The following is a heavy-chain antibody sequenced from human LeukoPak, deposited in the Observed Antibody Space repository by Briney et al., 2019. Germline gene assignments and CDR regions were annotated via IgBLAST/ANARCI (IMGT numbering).Heavy chain of an antibody. V-gene: IGHV4-39*07. CDR1: GGSISSSSSY. CDR3: ARGQGSSWYWDYYYYMDV. D-gene: IGHD6-13*01. J-gene: IGHJ6*03. CDR2: IYYSGSS. Sequence: SETLSLTCSVSGGSISSSSSYWGWIRQPPGKGLEWIGSIYYSGSSFDNPALKSRVTISVDTSKNQFSLKLSSVTAADTAVYYCARGQGSSWYWDYYYYMDVWGKGTTVTVSS.